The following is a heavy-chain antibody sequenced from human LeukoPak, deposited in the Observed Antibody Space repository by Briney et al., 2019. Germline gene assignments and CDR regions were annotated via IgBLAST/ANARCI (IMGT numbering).Heavy chain of an antibody. D-gene: IGHD3-3*01. CDR2: IYYSGST. CDR3: ARESEGFTIFGVVSNWFDP. V-gene: IGHV4-59*01. CDR1: GGSISNYY. J-gene: IGHJ5*02. Sequence: PSETLSLTCTVSGGSISNYYWSWIRQSPGKELEWIGNIYYSGSTNYKPSLKSRVTISVDTSQNQFFLKLSSVTAADTAMYYCARESEGFTIFGVVSNWFDPWGKGTLVTVSS.